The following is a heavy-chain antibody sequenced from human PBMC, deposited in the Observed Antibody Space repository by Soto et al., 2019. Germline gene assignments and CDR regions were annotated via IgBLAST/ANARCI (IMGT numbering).Heavy chain of an antibody. D-gene: IGHD5-12*01. CDR1: GASISSGDYY. Sequence: NPSETLSLTCTVSGASISSGDYYWSWIRQSPGKGLEYIGYIYHSGTTYYNPSLKSRVIMSLDTSKNQFSLKLNSVTAADTAVYYCARAWHYYYYGLDVWGQGTTVTVSS. CDR2: IYHSGTT. V-gene: IGHV4-30-4*01. J-gene: IGHJ6*02. CDR3: ARAWHYYYYGLDV.